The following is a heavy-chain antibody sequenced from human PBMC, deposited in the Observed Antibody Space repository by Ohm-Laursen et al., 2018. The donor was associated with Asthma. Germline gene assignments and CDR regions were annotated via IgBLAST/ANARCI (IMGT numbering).Heavy chain of an antibody. CDR3: SRERFDP. Sequence: SLRLSCAASGFTFNNYWMHWLRQAPGKGLEWVSRIKTDGTSTSYADSVKGRFTISRDNAKNTVYLQMNSLGGEDTAVYYCSRERFDPWGQGTLVTVSS. J-gene: IGHJ5*02. V-gene: IGHV3-74*01. CDR1: GFTFNNYW. CDR2: IKTDGTST.